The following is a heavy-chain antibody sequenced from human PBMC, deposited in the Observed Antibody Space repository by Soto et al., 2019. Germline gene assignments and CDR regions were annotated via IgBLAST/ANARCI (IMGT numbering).Heavy chain of an antibody. D-gene: IGHD2-2*01. CDR2: INMDGSRT. CDR1: GFTFSGDW. Sequence: EVQLVESGGGLVKPGGSLRLSCAVSGFTFSGDWMHWVRQAPGKGLVWVSRINMDGSRTNYADSVKGRFIISRDNARNTLYLQMNSLRVDDTAVYYCARGPRGLYHHDYWGQGALVTVSS. V-gene: IGHV3-74*01. J-gene: IGHJ4*02. CDR3: ARGPRGLYHHDY.